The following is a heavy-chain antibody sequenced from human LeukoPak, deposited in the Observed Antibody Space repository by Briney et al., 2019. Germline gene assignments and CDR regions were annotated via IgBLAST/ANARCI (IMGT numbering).Heavy chain of an antibody. D-gene: IGHD6-19*01. CDR3: AKSPAVAGTGYFDY. V-gene: IGHV3-9*01. Sequence: PGRSLRLSCAASGFTFDDYAMHWVRQAPGKGLEWVSGISWNSGSIGYADSAKGRFTISRDNAKNSLYLQMNSLRAEDTALYYCAKSPAVAGTGYFDYWGQGTLVTVSS. J-gene: IGHJ4*02. CDR2: ISWNSGSI. CDR1: GFTFDDYA.